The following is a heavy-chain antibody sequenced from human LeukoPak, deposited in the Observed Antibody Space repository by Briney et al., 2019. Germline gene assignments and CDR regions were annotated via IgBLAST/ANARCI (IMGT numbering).Heavy chain of an antibody. V-gene: IGHV4-39*02. J-gene: IGHJ4*02. CDR1: GGSIISNTYY. D-gene: IGHD4-23*01. CDR2: IYFSGST. CDR3: ARDLLNEGNHLDY. Sequence: PSETLSLTCTVSGGSIISNTYYWGWIRQPPGKGLEWIGSIYFSGSTYYNPSLKSRVTISVDTSKNQFSLKLSSVTAADTAVYYCARDLLNEGNHLDYWGQGTLVTVSS.